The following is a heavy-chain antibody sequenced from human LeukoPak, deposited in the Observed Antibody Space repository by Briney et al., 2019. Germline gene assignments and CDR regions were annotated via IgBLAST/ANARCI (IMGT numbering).Heavy chain of an antibody. J-gene: IGHJ4*02. CDR1: GYSISSGHY. CDR2: IYHSGST. Sequence: SETLSLTCTVSGYSISSGHYWGWIRQPPGMGLEWIGSIYHSGSTYYNPSLKSRVTISVDTSKNQFSLKLSSVTGADTAVYYCARQPTVGATSPFDYWGQGTLVTVSS. D-gene: IGHD1-26*01. V-gene: IGHV4-38-2*02. CDR3: ARQPTVGATSPFDY.